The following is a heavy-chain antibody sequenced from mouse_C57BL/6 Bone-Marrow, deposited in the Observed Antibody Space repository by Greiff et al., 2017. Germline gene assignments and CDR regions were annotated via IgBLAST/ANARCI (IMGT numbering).Heavy chain of an antibody. J-gene: IGHJ3*01. CDR3: ARGGELAWFAY. CDR2: INPNNGGT. Sequence: VQLKQSGPELVKPGASVKLPCKASGYTFTDYNMDWVKQSHGKSLEWIGDINPNNGGTIYNQKFKGKATLTVDKSSSTAYMELRSLTSEDTAVYYCARGGELAWFAYWGQGTLVTVSA. CDR1: GYTFTDYN. V-gene: IGHV1-18*01.